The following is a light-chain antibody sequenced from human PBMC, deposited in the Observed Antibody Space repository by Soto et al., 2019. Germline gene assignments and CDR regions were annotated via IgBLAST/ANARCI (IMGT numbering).Light chain of an antibody. CDR1: QNVFGW. CDR3: QHYNSYSEA. V-gene: IGKV1-5*03. Sequence: IQMTQSPSTLSASVGDRVTITCRASQNVFGWLAWYQQKSGKAPKLLIYKASTLKSGVPSRFSGSGSGTEFTLTISSLQPDDFATYYCQHYNSYSEAFGQGTKVDIK. CDR2: KAS. J-gene: IGKJ1*01.